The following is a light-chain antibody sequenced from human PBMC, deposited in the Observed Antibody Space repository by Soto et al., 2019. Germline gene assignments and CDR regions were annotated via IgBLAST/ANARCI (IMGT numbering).Light chain of an antibody. V-gene: IGKV3-20*01. Sequence: ELVLTQSPDTLSLSPGERATLSCRASQSVSSDFLVWYQQKPGQAPRLLIYGASSRATGIPDRFSGGGSGTDFILSISRLEPEDFAVYYCQHYDNSPPSVTFGPGTKVDN. CDR1: QSVSSDF. CDR3: QHYDNSPPSVT. CDR2: GAS. J-gene: IGKJ3*01.